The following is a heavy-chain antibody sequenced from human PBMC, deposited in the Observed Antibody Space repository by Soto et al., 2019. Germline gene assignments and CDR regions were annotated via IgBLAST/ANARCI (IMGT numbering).Heavy chain of an antibody. Sequence: SSETLSLTCAVSSGSISSSNWWSWVRQPPGKGLEWIGEIYHSGSTNYNPSLRSRVTISVDKSKNQFSLKLSSVTAADTAVYYCASLNSGRGFSSSWLYAPTVRDNWFDPWGQGTLVTVSS. CDR2: IYHSGST. J-gene: IGHJ5*02. V-gene: IGHV4-4*02. CDR3: ASLNSGRGFSSSWLYAPTVRDNWFDP. CDR1: SGSISSSNW. D-gene: IGHD6-13*01.